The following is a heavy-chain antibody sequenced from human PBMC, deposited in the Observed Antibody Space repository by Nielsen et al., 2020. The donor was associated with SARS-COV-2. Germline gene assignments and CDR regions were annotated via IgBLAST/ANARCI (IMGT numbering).Heavy chain of an antibody. V-gene: IGHV3-48*04. CDR1: GFTFSRYS. D-gene: IGHD3-10*01. Sequence: GGSLRLSCAASGFTFSRYSMNWVRQAPGKGLEWISYITGSSSKIYYADPLKGRFTISRDNAQKSVYLQMNSLRAEDTAVYYCANGVRGAYWGQGTLVTVSS. CDR3: ANGVRGAY. J-gene: IGHJ4*02. CDR2: ITGSSSKI.